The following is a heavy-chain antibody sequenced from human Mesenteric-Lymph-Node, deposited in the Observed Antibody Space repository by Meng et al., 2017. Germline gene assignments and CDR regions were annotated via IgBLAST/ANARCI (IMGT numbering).Heavy chain of an antibody. Sequence: ESLKISCTVSGGSISSSSYYWGWIRQPPGKGLEWIGSIYYSGSTYYNPSLKSRVTISVDTSKNQFSLKLSSVTAADTAVYYCARVGIPGDGYNYYYYYGMDVWGQGTTVTVSS. D-gene: IGHD5-24*01. J-gene: IGHJ6*02. CDR3: ARVGIPGDGYNYYYYYGMDV. V-gene: IGHV4-39*07. CDR1: GGSISSSSYY. CDR2: IYYSGST.